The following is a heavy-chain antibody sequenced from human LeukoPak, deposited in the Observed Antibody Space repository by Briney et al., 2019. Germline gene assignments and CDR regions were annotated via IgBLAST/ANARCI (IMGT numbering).Heavy chain of an antibody. V-gene: IGHV4-4*07. D-gene: IGHD2-15*01. CDR1: GGSISSYY. Sequence: KPSETLSLTCSVSGGSISSYYWSWIRQPAGKGLEWIGRIYTSGSTNYNPSLKSRVTMSVDTSKNQFSLKLSSVTAADTAVYYCARNTGYCSGGSSYLADYWGQGTLVTVSS. CDR3: ARNTGYCSGGSSYLADY. CDR2: IYTSGST. J-gene: IGHJ4*02.